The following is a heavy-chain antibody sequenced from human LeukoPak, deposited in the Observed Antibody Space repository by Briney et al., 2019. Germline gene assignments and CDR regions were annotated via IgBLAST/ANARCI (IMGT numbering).Heavy chain of an antibody. CDR2: ISSSSSYI. CDR3: ARVYDYGDYGVRYYFDY. V-gene: IGHV3-21*01. CDR1: GFTFSSYS. J-gene: IGHJ4*02. Sequence: GGSLRLSCAASGFTFSSYSMNWVRQAPGKGLEWVSSISSSSSYIYYADSVKGRFTISRDNAKNSLYLQMNSLRAEDTAVYYCARVYDYGDYGVRYYFDYWGQGTLVTVSS. D-gene: IGHD4-17*01.